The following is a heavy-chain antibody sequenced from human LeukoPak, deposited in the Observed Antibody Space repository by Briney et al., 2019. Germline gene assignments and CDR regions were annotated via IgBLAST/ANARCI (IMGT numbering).Heavy chain of an antibody. CDR2: IWYDGSNI. CDR1: GISFSSHG. CDR3: AGGQMFTSGGFDN. Sequence: PGGSLRLSCAASGISFSSHGMHWVRQAPGKGLEWVAVIWYDGSNIYYADSVKGRFTISRDNSKNMVYLQMNSLRAEDTALYYCAGGQMFTSGGFDNWGQGALVTVSS. V-gene: IGHV3-33*01. D-gene: IGHD6-19*01. J-gene: IGHJ4*02.